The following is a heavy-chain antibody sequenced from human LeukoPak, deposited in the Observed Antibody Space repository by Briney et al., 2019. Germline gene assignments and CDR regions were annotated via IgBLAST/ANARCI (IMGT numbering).Heavy chain of an antibody. CDR3: AKDWYYYDSSGLYYYYYMDV. CDR1: GFTFSSYG. V-gene: IGHV3-30*02. Sequence: GGSLRLSCAASGFTFSSYGMHWVRQAPGKGLEWVAFIRYDGSNKYYADSVKGRFTISRDNSKNTLYLQMNSLRAEDTAVYYCAKDWYYYDSSGLYYYYYMDVWGKGTTVTVSS. CDR2: IRYDGSNK. D-gene: IGHD3-22*01. J-gene: IGHJ6*03.